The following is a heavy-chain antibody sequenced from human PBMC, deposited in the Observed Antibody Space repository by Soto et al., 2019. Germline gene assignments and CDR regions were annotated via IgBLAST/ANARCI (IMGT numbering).Heavy chain of an antibody. V-gene: IGHV2-5*02. Sequence: QITLRESGPTLVKPTQTLTLTCTFSGFSLTTRPVGVGWIRQSPGKALEWLAFAYWDDDNRYSPYLRSRLTVTKDTSKNRVVLTMTNVDPVDTATYFCAQRRNSWGWNGRFFDYGGQGTLVTVSS. CDR2: AYWDDDN. D-gene: IGHD1-26*01. CDR1: GFSLTTRPVG. CDR3: AQRRNSWGWNGRFFDY. J-gene: IGHJ4*02.